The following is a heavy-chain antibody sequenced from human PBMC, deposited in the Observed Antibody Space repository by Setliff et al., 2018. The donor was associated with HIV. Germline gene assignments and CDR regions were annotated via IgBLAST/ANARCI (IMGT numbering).Heavy chain of an antibody. J-gene: IGHJ6*03. CDR3: ARHGYQLLLPYYYYMDV. D-gene: IGHD2-2*01. CDR1: GFSFSNYW. Sequence: PGESLKISCAVSGFSFSNYWMSWVRQAPGKGLERVANIKEDGSDKYYVDSVKGRFTITRDNSKNTLYLQMNSLRAEDTAVYYCARHGYQLLLPYYYYMDVWGKGATVTVSS. CDR2: IKEDGSDK. V-gene: IGHV3-7*01.